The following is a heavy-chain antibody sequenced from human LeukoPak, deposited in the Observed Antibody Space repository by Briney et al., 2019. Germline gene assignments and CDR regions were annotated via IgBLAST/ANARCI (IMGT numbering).Heavy chain of an antibody. D-gene: IGHD6-13*01. Sequence: ASVKVSCKASGGTFSSYAISWVRQAPGQGLEWMGGIIPIFGTANYAQKFQGRVTITADESTSTVYMELSSLRSEDTAVYYCARDDRIAAAGKGDDYWGQGTLVTGSS. V-gene: IGHV1-69*13. CDR2: IIPIFGTA. CDR1: GGTFSSYA. CDR3: ARDDRIAAAGKGDDY. J-gene: IGHJ4*02.